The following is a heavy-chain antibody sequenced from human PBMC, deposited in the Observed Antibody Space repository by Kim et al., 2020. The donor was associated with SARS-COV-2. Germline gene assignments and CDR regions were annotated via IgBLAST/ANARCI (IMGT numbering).Heavy chain of an antibody. J-gene: IGHJ4*02. Sequence: SETLSLSCTVSGGSISNSFNYWGWIRQRPGKGLEWIGSVYHSGSTYDRPSLKSRVTVSVDTSKNQFSLKVTSVTAADTAVYFCARLPHDSSGYVDCWGQGILVTVSS. CDR1: GGSISNSFNY. CDR2: VYHSGST. V-gene: IGHV4-39*01. D-gene: IGHD3-22*01. CDR3: ARLPHDSSGYVDC.